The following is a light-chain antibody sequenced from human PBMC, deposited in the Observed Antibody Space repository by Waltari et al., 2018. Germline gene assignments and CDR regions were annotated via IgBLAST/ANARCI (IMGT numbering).Light chain of an antibody. CDR2: DAS. CDR1: QSVSSY. J-gene: IGKJ4*01. CDR3: QQRSNWPLT. Sequence: ELVLKQSPATLSLSPGERATLSCRASQSVSSYLAWYQQKPGQAPRLLIYDASNRATGSPARFSGSGSGTDFTLTISSLEPEDFAVYYCQQRSNWPLTFGGGTKVEIK. V-gene: IGKV3-11*01.